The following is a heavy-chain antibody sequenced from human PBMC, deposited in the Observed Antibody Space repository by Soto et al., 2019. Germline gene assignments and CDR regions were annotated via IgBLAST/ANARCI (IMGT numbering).Heavy chain of an antibody. Sequence: SETLSLTCTVSGGSISSYYWSWIRQPPGKGLEWIGEIYYSGSTNYNPSLKSRVTISVDKSKSHFSLKLSSVTAADTAVYYCARGYYGSGSYAIDAFDIWGQGTLVTVSS. CDR1: GGSISSYY. CDR3: ARGYYGSGSYAIDAFDI. J-gene: IGHJ3*02. V-gene: IGHV4-59*12. CDR2: IYYSGST. D-gene: IGHD3-10*01.